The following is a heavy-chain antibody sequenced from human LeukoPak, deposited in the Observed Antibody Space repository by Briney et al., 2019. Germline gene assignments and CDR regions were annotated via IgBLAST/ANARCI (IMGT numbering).Heavy chain of an antibody. CDR3: ARDTGDYPYNWFDP. CDR1: GGSFSGYY. D-gene: IGHD3-16*01. V-gene: IGHV4-34*01. Sequence: PSETLSLTCAVYGGSFSGYYWSWIRQPPGKGLEWIGEINHSGSTNYNPSLKSRVTISVDTSKNQFSLKLSSVTAADTAVYYCARDTGDYPYNWFDPWGQGTLVTVSS. CDR2: INHSGST. J-gene: IGHJ5*02.